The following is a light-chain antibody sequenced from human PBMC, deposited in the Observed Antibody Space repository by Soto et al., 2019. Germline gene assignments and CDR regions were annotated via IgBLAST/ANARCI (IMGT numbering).Light chain of an antibody. CDR2: GAS. J-gene: IGKJ5*01. V-gene: IGKV3-15*01. Sequence: EVVMTPSPATLSVSPVESVTLSCRASQSVRSNLAWYQQKPGQSPRLLIYGASTRATGIPARFSGSGSGTEFTLTISSLQSEDFAVYYCQQYNNGPPITFGQGTLLEV. CDR3: QQYNNGPPIT. CDR1: QSVRSN.